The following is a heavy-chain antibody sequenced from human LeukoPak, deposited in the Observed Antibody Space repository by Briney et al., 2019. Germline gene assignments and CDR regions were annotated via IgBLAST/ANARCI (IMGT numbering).Heavy chain of an antibody. CDR1: GFTFSSYG. CDR2: IWYDGSNK. V-gene: IGHV3-33*01. CDR3: ARAPYGSGSYYLRY. J-gene: IGHJ4*02. Sequence: GRSLRLSCAASGFTFSSYGMQWVRQAPGKGLEWVAVIWYDGSNKYYADSVKGRFTISRDNSKNTLYLQMNSLRAEDTAVYYCARAPYGSGSYYLRYWGQGTLVTVSS. D-gene: IGHD3-10*01.